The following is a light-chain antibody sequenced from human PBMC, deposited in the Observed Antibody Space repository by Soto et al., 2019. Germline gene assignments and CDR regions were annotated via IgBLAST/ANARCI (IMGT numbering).Light chain of an antibody. Sequence: QSVLTQPPSASGTPGQRVTISCSRTSSNIGSNTVSWYQQLPGTAPKLLISNDNQRPSGVPDRFSGSKSGTSASLAISGLQSEDEADYYCAAWDDSLNGVVFGGGTQLTVL. CDR1: SSNIGSNT. CDR3: AAWDDSLNGVV. V-gene: IGLV1-44*01. J-gene: IGLJ2*01. CDR2: NDN.